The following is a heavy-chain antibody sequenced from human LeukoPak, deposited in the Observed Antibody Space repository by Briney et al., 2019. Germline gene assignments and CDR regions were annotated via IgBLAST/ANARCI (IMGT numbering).Heavy chain of an antibody. D-gene: IGHD6-19*01. V-gene: IGHV1-69*04. Sequence: SVKASCKASGGTFSSYAISWVRQAPGQGLEWMGRIIPILGIANYAQKFQGRVTITADKSTSTAYMELSSLRSEDTAVYYCAREGQPGYSSGWYVGAFDIWGQGTMVTVSS. CDR1: GGTFSSYA. CDR3: AREGQPGYSSGWYVGAFDI. J-gene: IGHJ3*02. CDR2: IIPILGIA.